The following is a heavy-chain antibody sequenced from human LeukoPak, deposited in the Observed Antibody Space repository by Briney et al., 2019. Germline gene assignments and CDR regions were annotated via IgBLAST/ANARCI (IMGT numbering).Heavy chain of an antibody. V-gene: IGHV1-69*04. CDR1: GGTFSSYA. CDR2: IIPILGIA. CDR3: GRETTTVVIRVPWFDP. D-gene: IGHD4-23*01. Sequence: SVKVSCKASGGTFSSYAISWVRQAPGQGLEWMGRIIPILGIANYAQKFQGRVTITADKSTSTAYMELSSLRSEDTAVYYCGRETTTVVIRVPWFDPWGQGTLVTVSS. J-gene: IGHJ5*02.